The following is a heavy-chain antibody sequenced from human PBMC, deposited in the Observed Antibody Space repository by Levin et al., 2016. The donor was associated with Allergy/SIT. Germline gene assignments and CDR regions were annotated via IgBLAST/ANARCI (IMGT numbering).Heavy chain of an antibody. V-gene: IGHV3-20*04. CDR1: GFTFDDYG. J-gene: IGHJ4*02. CDR2: INWNGGST. CDR3: ARGGSSSWYGYFDY. Sequence: GGSLRLSCAASGFTFDDYGMSWVRQAPGKGLEWVSGINWNGGSTGYADSVKGRFTISRDNAKNSLYLQMNSLRAEDTALYYCARGGSSSWYGYFDYWGQGTLVTVSS. D-gene: IGHD6-13*01.